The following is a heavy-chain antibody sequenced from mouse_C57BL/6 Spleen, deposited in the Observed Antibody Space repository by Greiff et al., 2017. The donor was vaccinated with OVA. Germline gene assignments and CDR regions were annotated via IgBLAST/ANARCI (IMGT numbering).Heavy chain of an antibody. J-gene: IGHJ1*03. D-gene: IGHD1-1*01. CDR3: ARWGYYGTRYFDV. CDR2: IDPSDSYT. Sequence: VQLQQSGAELVMPGASVKLSCKASGYTFTSYWMHWVKQRPGQGLEWIGEIDPSDSYTNYNQKFKGKSTLTVDKSSSTAYMQLSSLTSEDSAVYYCARWGYYGTRYFDVWGTGTTVTVSS. CDR1: GYTFTSYW. V-gene: IGHV1-69*01.